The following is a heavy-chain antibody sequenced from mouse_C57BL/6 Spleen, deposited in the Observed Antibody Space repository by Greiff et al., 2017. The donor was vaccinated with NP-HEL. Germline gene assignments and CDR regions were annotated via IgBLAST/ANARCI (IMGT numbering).Heavy chain of an antibody. CDR3: ASGDYDDAMDY. V-gene: IGHV3-1*01. CDR1: GYSITSGYD. Sequence: EVMLVESGPGMVKPSQSLSLTCTVTGYSITSGYDWHWIRHFPGNKLEWMGYISYSGSTNYNPSLKSRISITHDTSKNHFFLKLNSVTTEDTATYYCASGDYDDAMDYWGQGTSVTVSS. D-gene: IGHD2-4*01. J-gene: IGHJ4*01. CDR2: ISYSGST.